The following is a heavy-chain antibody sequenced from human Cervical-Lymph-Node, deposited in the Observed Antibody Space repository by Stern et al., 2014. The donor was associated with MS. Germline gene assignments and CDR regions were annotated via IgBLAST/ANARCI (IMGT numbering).Heavy chain of an antibody. CDR2: IYPDDSDT. Sequence: VQLVQSGAEVKKPGESLTISCKGFGYSFNIYWIAWVRQRPGKGLEWMGIIYPDDSDTGYMPSFQGQVPFSVDKSISTAYLQWSSLKPSDTATYFCARRGMDVWGQGTSVTVSS. CDR1: GYSFNIYW. V-gene: IGHV5-51*01. CDR3: ARRGMDV. J-gene: IGHJ6*02.